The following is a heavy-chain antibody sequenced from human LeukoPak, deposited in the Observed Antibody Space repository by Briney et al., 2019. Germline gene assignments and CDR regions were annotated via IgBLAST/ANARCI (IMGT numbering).Heavy chain of an antibody. CDR3: ARDVGPRQGYNWFDP. V-gene: IGHV4-31*03. Sequence: PSQTLSLTCTVSGGSISSGGYYWSWIRQHPGKGPEWIGYIYYSGSTYYNPSLKSRVTISVDTSKNQFSLKLSSVTAADTAVYYCARDVGPRQGYNWFDPWGQGTLVTVSS. CDR2: IYYSGST. D-gene: IGHD6-6*01. J-gene: IGHJ5*02. CDR1: GGSISSGGYY.